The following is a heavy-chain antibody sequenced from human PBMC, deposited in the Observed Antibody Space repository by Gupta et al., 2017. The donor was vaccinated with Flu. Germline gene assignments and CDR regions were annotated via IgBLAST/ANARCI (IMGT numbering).Heavy chain of an antibody. D-gene: IGHD4-17*01. V-gene: IGHV4-34*01. CDR1: GGSFSGYY. CDR3: ARGNYGDYRFEN. Sequence: QVQLQQWGAGLLKPSETLSLTCAVYGGSFSGYYWSWIRQPPGKGLEWIGEINHSGSTNYNPSLKSRVTISVDTSKNQFSLKLSSVTAADTAVYYCARGNYGDYRFENWGQGTLVTVSS. J-gene: IGHJ4*02. CDR2: INHSGST.